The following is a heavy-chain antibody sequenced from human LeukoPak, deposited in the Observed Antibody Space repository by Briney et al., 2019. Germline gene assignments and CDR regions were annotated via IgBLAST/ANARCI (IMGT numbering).Heavy chain of an antibody. D-gene: IGHD2-15*01. CDR2: ISSSSSTI. Sequence: PGGSLRLSCAASGFTFSNYSMNWVRQAPGKGLEWVSYISSSSSTIYYADSVKGRFTISRDNAKNSLYLQMNSLRAEDTAVYYCARDGYCSGGSCYSVFDYYYGMDVWGQGTTVTVSS. CDR1: GFTFSNYS. V-gene: IGHV3-48*01. CDR3: ARDGYCSGGSCYSVFDYYYGMDV. J-gene: IGHJ6*02.